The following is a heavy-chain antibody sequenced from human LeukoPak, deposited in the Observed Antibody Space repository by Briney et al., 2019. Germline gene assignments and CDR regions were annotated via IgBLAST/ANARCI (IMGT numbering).Heavy chain of an antibody. V-gene: IGHV3-23*01. CDR1: GFTFSNYA. CDR3: VKGFVHPTYYFDY. CDR2: ITGSGDGT. J-gene: IGHJ4*02. D-gene: IGHD3-10*01. Sequence: SGGSLRLSCAASGFTFSNYAMMWVRQAPGKRLEWISSITGSGDGTYYADSVRGRFTISRDNTESTLYLQVNCVTSAQPAVYFCVKGFVHPTYYFDYWGQGTLVTVSS.